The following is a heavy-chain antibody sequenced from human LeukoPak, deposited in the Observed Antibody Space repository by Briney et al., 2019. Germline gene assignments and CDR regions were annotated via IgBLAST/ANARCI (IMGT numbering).Heavy chain of an antibody. CDR2: IYNSGST. D-gene: IGHD3-10*01. CDR3: ARVPRITMVRGVIIRGAYYFDY. CDR1: DYSIRSGGYS. Sequence: SSQTLSLTCAVSDYSIRSGGYSWNWIRQPPGKGLEWIGYIYNSGSTNYNPSLKSRVTISVDMSKNQFSLKLSSVTAADTAVYYCARVPRITMVRGVIIRGAYYFDYWGQGTLVTVSS. J-gene: IGHJ4*02. V-gene: IGHV4-30-2*01.